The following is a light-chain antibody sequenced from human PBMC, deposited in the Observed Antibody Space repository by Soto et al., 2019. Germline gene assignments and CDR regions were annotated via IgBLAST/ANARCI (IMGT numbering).Light chain of an antibody. CDR3: QQYNNWPQT. Sequence: EIVMTQSPATLSVSPGERATLSCRASQSISSNVAWYQQKHGQAPRLLIYGASTRASGIPARFRGSGSGTDFSLTISSLQSEDFAVYYCQQYNNWPQTFGQGTKLEMK. CDR1: QSISSN. V-gene: IGKV3-15*01. CDR2: GAS. J-gene: IGKJ2*01.